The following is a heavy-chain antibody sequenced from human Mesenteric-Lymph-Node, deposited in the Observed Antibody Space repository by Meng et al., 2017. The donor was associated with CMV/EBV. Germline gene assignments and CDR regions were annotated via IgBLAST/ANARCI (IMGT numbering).Heavy chain of an antibody. CDR2: INPSGGST. Sequence: ASVQVSCKAVGYTFTSNYIHWVRQAPGQGLEWVGIINPSGGSTSYAQKFQSRVTMTRDTSTSTVYMELSSLRSEDTAVYYCARAAPCGGECYASDSWGQGTLVTVSS. J-gene: IGHJ4*02. V-gene: IGHV1-46*01. CDR1: GYTFTSNY. CDR3: ARAAPCGGECYASDS. D-gene: IGHD2-21*01.